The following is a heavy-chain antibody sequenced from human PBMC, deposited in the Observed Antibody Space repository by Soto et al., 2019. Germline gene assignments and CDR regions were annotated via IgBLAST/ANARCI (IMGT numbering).Heavy chain of an antibody. J-gene: IGHJ4*02. Sequence: SETLSLTCTVSGGSISSYYWSWIRQPAGKGLEWIGRIYTSGSTNYNPSLKSRVTMSVDTSKNQFSLKLSSVTAADTAVYYCARGSGSGWYMYYFDYWGQATLLTVSS. CDR2: IYTSGST. CDR1: GGSISSYY. D-gene: IGHD6-19*01. CDR3: ARGSGSGWYMYYFDY. V-gene: IGHV4-4*07.